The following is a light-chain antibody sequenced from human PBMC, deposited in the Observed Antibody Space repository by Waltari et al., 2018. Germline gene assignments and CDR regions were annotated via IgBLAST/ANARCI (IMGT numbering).Light chain of an antibody. Sequence: DIQMTQSPSSVSASVGDRVTITCRASQDIRSLLAWYKQKPGRAPKLLIYGASTLQTGVSSRFSGGESGTNFTLTINSLQPEDFATYYCQQAHRLPFIFGQGTKLEIK. CDR2: GAS. V-gene: IGKV1-12*01. CDR3: QQAHRLPFI. CDR1: QDIRSL. J-gene: IGKJ2*01.